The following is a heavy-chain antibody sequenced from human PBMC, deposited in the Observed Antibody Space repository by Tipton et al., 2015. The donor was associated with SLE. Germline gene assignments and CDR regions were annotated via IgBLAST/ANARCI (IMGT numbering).Heavy chain of an antibody. CDR1: GFTFDDYA. CDR3: ARGKYYFDY. Sequence: SLRLSCEASGFTFDDYAMHWVRQAPGKGLEWVSSISWQGNYIGYADSVKGRFTISRDNAKKSLYLQMNSLRDEDTAVYYCARGKYYFDYWGQGALVTVSS. J-gene: IGHJ4*02. V-gene: IGHV3-9*01. D-gene: IGHD2/OR15-2a*01. CDR2: ISWQGNYI.